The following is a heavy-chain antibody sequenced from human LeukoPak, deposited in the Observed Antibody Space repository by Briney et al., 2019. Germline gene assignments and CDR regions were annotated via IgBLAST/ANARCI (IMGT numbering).Heavy chain of an antibody. J-gene: IGHJ4*02. CDR1: GFTFSSYS. CDR3: ARGLMGGFPHFDY. CDR2: ISSSSSYI. D-gene: IGHD2-8*01. V-gene: IGHV3-21*04. Sequence: GGSLRLSCAASGFTFSSYSMNWVRQAPGKGLEWVSSISSSSSYIYYADSVKGRFTIFRDNAKNSVYLQMRYLRPEDTALYFCARGLMGGFPHFDYWGQGTLVTVSS.